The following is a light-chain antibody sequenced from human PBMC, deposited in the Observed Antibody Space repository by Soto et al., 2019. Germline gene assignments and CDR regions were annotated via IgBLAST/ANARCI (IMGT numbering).Light chain of an antibody. CDR2: DAS. J-gene: IGKJ4*01. V-gene: IGKV3-11*01. CDR1: QSVSNY. CDR3: QQRSSWPRLS. Sequence: EIVMTQSPVTLSVSPGERATLSCRASQSVSNYLAWYQQKPGQAPRLLIYDASNRTTGIPARFSGSGSGTDFTLSISSLEPEDFAVYYCQQRSSWPRLSFGGGTKVDIK.